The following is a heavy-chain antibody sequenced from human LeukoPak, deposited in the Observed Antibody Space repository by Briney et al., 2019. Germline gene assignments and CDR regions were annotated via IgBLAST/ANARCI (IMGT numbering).Heavy chain of an antibody. D-gene: IGHD3-10*01. CDR1: GFTFSSYA. Sequence: GGSLRLSCAASGFTFSSYAMSWVRQAPGKGLEWVSAISGSGGSTYYADSVKGRFTISRDNSKNTLYLQMNSLRAEDTAVYYCAKDINRRTYYYGSGSYSLSDYWGQGTLVTVPS. CDR3: AKDINRRTYYYGSGSYSLSDY. CDR2: ISGSGGST. J-gene: IGHJ4*02. V-gene: IGHV3-23*01.